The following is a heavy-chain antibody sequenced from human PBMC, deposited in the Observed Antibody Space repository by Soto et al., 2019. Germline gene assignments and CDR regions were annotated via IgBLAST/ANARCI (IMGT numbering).Heavy chain of an antibody. D-gene: IGHD6-6*01. CDR3: ARERPDGARLDP. J-gene: IGHJ5*02. Sequence: SETLSLTCTVSGGSIRSYYWTWIRQPPGKGLEWIGYIYYSGSTCYNPSLKSRVTISIDTSKNQFSLKLSSVTAADTAVYYCARERPDGARLDPWGQGTLVTVSS. V-gene: IGHV4-59*12. CDR2: IYYSGST. CDR1: GGSIRSYY.